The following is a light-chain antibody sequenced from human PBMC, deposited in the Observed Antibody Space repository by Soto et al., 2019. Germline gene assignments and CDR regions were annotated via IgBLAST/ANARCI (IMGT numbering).Light chain of an antibody. CDR3: QQYDNLH. CDR2: DAS. J-gene: IGKJ5*01. CDR1: QDISNY. V-gene: IGKV1-33*01. Sequence: DIQMTQSPSSLSASVGDRVTITCQASQDISNYLNWYQQKPGKAPKLLIYDASNLETGVPSRFSGSGSGTDFTFTISSLQAEDIATYYCQQYDNLHFGQGTRLEIK.